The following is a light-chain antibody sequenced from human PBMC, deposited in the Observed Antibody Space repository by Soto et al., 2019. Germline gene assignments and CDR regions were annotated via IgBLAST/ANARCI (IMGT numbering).Light chain of an antibody. CDR3: QQYDDWLRLT. CDR2: GAS. J-gene: IGKJ4*01. CDR1: ESVSSD. Sequence: VLTQSPATLSLSPGERATLSCRASESVSSDLDWYQQKPGQAPRLLIFGASSRATGIPARFSGSGSGTEFNLTISSLQSEDFAVYFCQQYDDWLRLTFGGGTKVDIK. V-gene: IGKV3D-15*01.